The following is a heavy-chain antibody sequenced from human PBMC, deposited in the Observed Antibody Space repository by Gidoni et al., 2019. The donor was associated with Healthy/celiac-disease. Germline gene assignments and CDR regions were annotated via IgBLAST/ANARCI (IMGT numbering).Heavy chain of an antibody. CDR3: ARDNSLTTPGAFDI. CDR2: ISYDGSNK. D-gene: IGHD4-17*01. V-gene: IGHV3-30-3*01. Sequence: SSYAMHWVRQAPGKGLEWVAVISYDGSNKYYADSVTGRFTISRDNSKNTLYLQMNSLRAEETAVYYCARDNSLTTPGAFDIWGQGTMVPVSS. CDR1: SSYA. J-gene: IGHJ3*02.